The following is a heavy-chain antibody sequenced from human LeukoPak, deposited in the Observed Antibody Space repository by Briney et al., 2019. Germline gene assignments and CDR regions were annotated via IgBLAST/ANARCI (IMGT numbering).Heavy chain of an antibody. CDR3: ARGCYYERSGYCPFDY. Sequence: GGSLRLSCAASGFIVSNNYMNWVRQAPGKGVEWVSIIYIGGCTYYADSVKALFTISRDNSKNTLYLQMNSLRADDTAVYYCARGCYYERSGYCPFDYWGPGTLVTVSS. V-gene: IGHV3-53*01. CDR2: IYIGGCT. J-gene: IGHJ4*02. D-gene: IGHD3-22*01. CDR1: GFIVSNNY.